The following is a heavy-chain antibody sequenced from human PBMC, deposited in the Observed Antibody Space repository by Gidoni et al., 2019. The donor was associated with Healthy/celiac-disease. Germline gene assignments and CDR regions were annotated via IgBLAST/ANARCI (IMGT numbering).Heavy chain of an antibody. CDR1: GFTFSTYS. Sequence: EAQLVESGGGLVKPAGSLRLPCAASGFTFSTYSMDWVRQAPGKGLEWVSSMRSSSSYIYYADSVKGRFTISRDNAKNSLYLQMNSLRAEDTAVYYCARKGVAGKVDYWGQGTLVTVSS. D-gene: IGHD6-19*01. CDR3: ARKGVAGKVDY. J-gene: IGHJ4*02. V-gene: IGHV3-21*01. CDR2: MRSSSSYI.